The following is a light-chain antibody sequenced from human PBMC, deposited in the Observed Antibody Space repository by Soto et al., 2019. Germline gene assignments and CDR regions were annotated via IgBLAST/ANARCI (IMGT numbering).Light chain of an antibody. Sequence: EIVLTQSPGTLSLSPGERATLTCTASQSVGSNLAWYQQKPGQAPRLLIYTASTRATGIPAKFSASGSGTEFTLTISSLQSEDFAVYYCQQYGYLGTFGQGTKVDIK. J-gene: IGKJ1*01. CDR1: QSVGSN. V-gene: IGKV3-15*01. CDR2: TAS. CDR3: QQYGYLGT.